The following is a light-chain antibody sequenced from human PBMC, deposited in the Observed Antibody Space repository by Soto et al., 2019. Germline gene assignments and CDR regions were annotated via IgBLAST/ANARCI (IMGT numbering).Light chain of an antibody. CDR1: SSNIGSKT. CDR3: AAWDGSLNGVV. Sequence: QSVLTQPPSASGTPGQRVTISCSGSSSNIGSKTVNWYQQLPGTAPKLLIYSNNQRPSGVPDRFSGSKSGTSASLAISGLQSEDEADYCCAAWDGSLNGVVFGGGTKLTVL. J-gene: IGLJ2*01. CDR2: SNN. V-gene: IGLV1-44*01.